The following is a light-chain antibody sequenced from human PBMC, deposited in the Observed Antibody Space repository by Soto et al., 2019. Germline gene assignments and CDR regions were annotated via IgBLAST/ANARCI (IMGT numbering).Light chain of an antibody. V-gene: IGKV1-5*03. Sequence: DIKMTQSLFTLSASVGHRVTIACRLSQSISNWLPWYQQKPGKAPKLLIYKASSLESGVPSRFSGSGSGTEFTLTISGLQPDDFATYYCQQYNSYWTCGHGNKVDIK. CDR3: QQYNSYWT. CDR1: QSISNW. CDR2: KAS. J-gene: IGKJ1*01.